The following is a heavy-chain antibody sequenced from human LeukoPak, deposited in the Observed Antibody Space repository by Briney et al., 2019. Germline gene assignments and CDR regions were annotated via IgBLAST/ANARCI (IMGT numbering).Heavy chain of an antibody. CDR1: GGSISHYY. CDR2: IYTSGST. D-gene: IGHD5-12*01. CDR3: ARDLDAIVATISCAFDI. Sequence: SETLSLTCTVSGGSISHYYWSWIRQPAGKGLEWIGRIYTSGSTNYNPSLKSRVTMSVDTSKNQFSLKLSSVTAADTAVYYCARDLDAIVATISCAFDIWGQGTMVTVSS. V-gene: IGHV4-4*07. J-gene: IGHJ3*02.